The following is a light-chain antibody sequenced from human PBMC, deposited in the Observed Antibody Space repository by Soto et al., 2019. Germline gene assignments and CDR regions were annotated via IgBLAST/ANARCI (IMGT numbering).Light chain of an antibody. J-gene: IGKJ3*01. CDR2: GAS. CDR1: QSVASRL. V-gene: IGKV3-20*01. Sequence: EIVLTQSPGTLSLSPGERATLSCRASQSVASRLLAWYQQRPGQAPSLLIYGASSRATGIPDRFSGSGSGTDFTLIISRLEPEDFAVYYCQHYDGPPFTFGPGTKVDIK. CDR3: QHYDGPPFT.